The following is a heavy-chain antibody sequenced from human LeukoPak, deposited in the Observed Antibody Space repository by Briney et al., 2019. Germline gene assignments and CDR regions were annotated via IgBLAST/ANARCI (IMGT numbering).Heavy chain of an antibody. CDR3: ARVTPVYCSGGSCYGDY. V-gene: IGHV3-21*01. Sequence: GGSLRLSCAASGFTFSSYSMTWVRQAPGKGLEWVSSISSSSSYIYYADSVKGRFTISRDNAKNSLYLQMNSLRAEDTAVYYCARVTPVYCSGGSCYGDYWGQGTLVTVSS. CDR2: ISSSSSYI. CDR1: GFTFSSYS. D-gene: IGHD2-15*01. J-gene: IGHJ4*02.